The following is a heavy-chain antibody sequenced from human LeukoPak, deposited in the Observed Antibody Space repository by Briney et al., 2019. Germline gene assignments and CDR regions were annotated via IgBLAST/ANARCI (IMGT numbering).Heavy chain of an antibody. CDR2: MNPNSGNT. D-gene: IGHD3-16*02. CDR1: GYTFTSYD. J-gene: IGHJ4*02. Sequence: GASVKVSRKASGYTFTSYDINWVRQATGQGLEWMGWMNPNSGNTGYAQKFQGRVTITRNTSISTAYMELSSLRSEDTAVYYCARDLGYDDYVWGSYRYYDYWGQGTLVTVSS. V-gene: IGHV1-8*03. CDR3: ARDLGYDDYVWGSYRYYDY.